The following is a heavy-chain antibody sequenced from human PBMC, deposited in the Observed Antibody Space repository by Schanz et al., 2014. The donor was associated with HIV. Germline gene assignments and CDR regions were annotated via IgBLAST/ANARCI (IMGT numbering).Heavy chain of an antibody. J-gene: IGHJ4*02. D-gene: IGHD5-18*01. CDR3: ARGLPADY. CDR2: ISGNTNYI. CDR1: GFIFSSYT. V-gene: IGHV3-21*01. Sequence: QLVESGGGLVGPGGSLRLSCAASGFIFSSYTMYWLRQSPGKGLEWVASISGNTNYIYYADSVKGRFTISRDNAKNSLYLQMKSLRAEDTAVYYCARGLPADYWGQGTLVTVSS.